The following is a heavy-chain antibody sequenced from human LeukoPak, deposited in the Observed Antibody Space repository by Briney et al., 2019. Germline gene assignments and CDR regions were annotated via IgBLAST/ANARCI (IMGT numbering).Heavy chain of an antibody. CDR3: ARVRSGGYFDF. CDR1: GFTFSSYE. J-gene: IGHJ4*02. D-gene: IGHD3-3*01. Sequence: GESLRLSCAASGFTFSSYEMNWVRQAPGKGLEWVSYIRSSGSTMYYADSVKGRFTISRDNAKNSLFLQMNSLRAEDTAVYYCARVRSGGYFDFWGQGTLVTVSS. CDR2: IRSSGSTM. V-gene: IGHV3-48*03.